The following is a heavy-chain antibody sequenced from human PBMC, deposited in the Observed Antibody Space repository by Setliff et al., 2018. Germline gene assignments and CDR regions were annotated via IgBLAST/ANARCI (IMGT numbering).Heavy chain of an antibody. D-gene: IGHD4-17*01. CDR3: ARQIDYGDFLYFDY. CDR1: GGSFSGYY. J-gene: IGHJ4*02. Sequence: KTSETLSLTCAVYGGSFSGYYWSWIRQPPGKGLEWIGEINHSGSTNYNPSLKSRVTISVDTSKNQLSLKLNSVTAADTAVYYWARQIDYGDFLYFDYWGQGTLVTVSS. V-gene: IGHV4-34*01. CDR2: INHSGST.